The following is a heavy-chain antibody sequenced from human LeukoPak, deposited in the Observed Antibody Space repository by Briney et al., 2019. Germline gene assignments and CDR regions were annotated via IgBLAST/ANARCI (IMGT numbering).Heavy chain of an antibody. D-gene: IGHD2-2*01. CDR1: GGSISSYY. CDR3: ASVDVVGHRFDP. V-gene: IGHV4-59*08. J-gene: IGHJ5*02. Sequence: PSETLSLTCTVSGGSISSYYWSWIRQPPGKGLEWIGYIYYSGSTNYNPSLKSRVTISVDTSKNQFSLKLSSVTAADTAVYYCASVDVVGHRFDPWGQGTLVTVSS. CDR2: IYYSGST.